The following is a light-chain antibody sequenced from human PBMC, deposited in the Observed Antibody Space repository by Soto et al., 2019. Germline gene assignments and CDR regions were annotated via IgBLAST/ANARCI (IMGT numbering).Light chain of an antibody. V-gene: IGKV3-15*01. CDR2: GAS. CDR3: QQCRNYPT. Sequence: MTQSPATLFASVGERVTVSCRASQSVSSELAWFQQKPGKAPRLLIYGASSRATGIPSRFSGSGSGTEFTLTISSLQPDDFAAYYCQQCRNYPTFGGGTKVDIK. CDR1: QSVSSE. J-gene: IGKJ4*01.